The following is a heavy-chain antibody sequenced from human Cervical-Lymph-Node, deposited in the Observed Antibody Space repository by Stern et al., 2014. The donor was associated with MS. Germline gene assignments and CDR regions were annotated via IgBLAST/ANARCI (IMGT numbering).Heavy chain of an antibody. V-gene: IGHV2-5*02. D-gene: IGHD6-13*01. CDR1: GFSLSTSGVA. Sequence: QVTLRESGPTLVKPTQTLTLTCTFSGFSLSTSGVAVGWSRQSPGKALEWLALIYWDDDKRYSPSLQSRLTITKDASKNRVVLIMTNMDPVDTATYYCAHKSSAGGWFDPWGQGTLVIVSS. J-gene: IGHJ5*02. CDR3: AHKSSAGGWFDP. CDR2: IYWDDDK.